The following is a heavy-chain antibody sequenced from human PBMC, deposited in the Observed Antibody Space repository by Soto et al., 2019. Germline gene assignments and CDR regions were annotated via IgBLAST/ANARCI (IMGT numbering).Heavy chain of an antibody. J-gene: IGHJ3*02. Sequence: GGSLRLSCAASGFTFSSYAMSLVRQAPGKGLEWVSAISGSGGSTYYADSVKGRFTISRDNSKNTLYLQMNSLRAEDTAVYYCARGLGSSGWYSPRDAFDIWGQGTMVTRLL. CDR2: ISGSGGST. CDR1: GFTFSSYA. CDR3: ARGLGSSGWYSPRDAFDI. D-gene: IGHD6-19*01. V-gene: IGHV3-23*01.